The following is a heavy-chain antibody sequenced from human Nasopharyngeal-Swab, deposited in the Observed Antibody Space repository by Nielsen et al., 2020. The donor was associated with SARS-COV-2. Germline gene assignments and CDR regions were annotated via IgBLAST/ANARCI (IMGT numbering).Heavy chain of an antibody. CDR2: INYIIGIE. D-gene: IGHD2-21*01. V-gene: IGHV1-69*04. CDR3: SRIHFVVGRGYFTGLDV. CDR1: GGTFNTYA. J-gene: IGHJ6*02. Sequence: SVKVSCKASGGTFNTYAINWVRQAFGKGIEWMGRINYIIGIEENGQKFQDRVTITVDKSTSTVYMELRSLTSEDTAVYYCSRIHFVVGRGYFTGLDVWGQGTSVTVSS.